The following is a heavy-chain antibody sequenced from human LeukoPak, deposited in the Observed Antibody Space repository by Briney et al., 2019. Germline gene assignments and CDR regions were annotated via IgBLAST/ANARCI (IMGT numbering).Heavy chain of an antibody. CDR2: IYSSGST. D-gene: IGHD3-3*01. CDR3: ARGRQRITIFGVVSLDAFDI. CDR1: GGSIDTYY. Sequence: SETLSLTCTVSGGSIDTYYWTWIRQPAGKGLEWIGRIYSSGSTNYNPSLKSRVTISVDTSKNQFSLKLSSVTAADTAVYYCARGRQRITIFGVVSLDAFDIWGQGTMVTVSS. J-gene: IGHJ3*02. V-gene: IGHV4-4*07.